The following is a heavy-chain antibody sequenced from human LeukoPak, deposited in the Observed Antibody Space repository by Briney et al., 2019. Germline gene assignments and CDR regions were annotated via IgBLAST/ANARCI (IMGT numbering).Heavy chain of an antibody. CDR1: GASIRSYY. D-gene: IGHD1-26*01. V-gene: IGHV4-59*08. CDR2: IYYSGST. CDR3: ARQNPSGSYGYYFDY. Sequence: RSSETLSLTCTVSGASIRSYYWSWIRQPPGKGLEWIGYIYYSGSTNYNPSLKSRVTISVDTSKNQFSLKLSSVTAADTAVYYCARQNPSGSYGYYFDYWGQGTLVTVSS. J-gene: IGHJ4*02.